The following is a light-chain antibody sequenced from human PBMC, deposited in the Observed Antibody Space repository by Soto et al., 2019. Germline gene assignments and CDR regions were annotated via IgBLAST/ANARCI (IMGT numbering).Light chain of an antibody. J-gene: IGKJ1*01. CDR1: QGLSSA. CDR3: QQLNSYPWT. V-gene: IGKV1-9*01. Sequence: DIQLTQSPSFLSASVGDRVTITCRASQGLSSALAWYQQKPGKAPNLLIYAASTLQSGVPSRFSGSGSGTEFTLTISSLQPEDFATYYCQQLNSYPWTFGQGTKVEI. CDR2: AAS.